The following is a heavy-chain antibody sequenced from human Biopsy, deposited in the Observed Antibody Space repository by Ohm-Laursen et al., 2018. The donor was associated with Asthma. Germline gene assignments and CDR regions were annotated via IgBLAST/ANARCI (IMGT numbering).Heavy chain of an antibody. J-gene: IGHJ4*02. CDR2: IKHDGTEK. CDR3: AKEVFPGWELRRGPDY. V-gene: IGHV3-7*04. Sequence: SLRLSCAASGFTFGDYWMSWVRQVPGKGLEWVANIKHDGTEKNHVDSLKGRFTISRDNSKNTLYLQMNSLRAEDTAVYYCAKEVFPGWELRRGPDYWGQGTLVAVSS. CDR1: GFTFGDYW. D-gene: IGHD1-26*01.